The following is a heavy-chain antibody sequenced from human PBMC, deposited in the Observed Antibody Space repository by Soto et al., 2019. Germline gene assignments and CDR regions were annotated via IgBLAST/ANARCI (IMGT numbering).Heavy chain of an antibody. CDR3: AKDSRVYLFGLFDY. V-gene: IGHV3-23*01. CDR1: GFTFSSYA. CDR2: ISGSGGST. D-gene: IGHD2-2*01. J-gene: IGHJ4*02. Sequence: EAQLLESGGGLVQPGGSLRLSCAASGFTFSSYAMSWVRQAPGKGLEWVSAISGSGGSTYYADSVQGRFTMSRDNSKNTLYLQMNSLRAEDTAVYYCAKDSRVYLFGLFDYWGQGTLVTVSS.